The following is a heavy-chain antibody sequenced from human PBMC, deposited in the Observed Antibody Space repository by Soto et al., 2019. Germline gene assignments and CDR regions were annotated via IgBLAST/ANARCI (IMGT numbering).Heavy chain of an antibody. V-gene: IGHV4-39*01. D-gene: IGHD2-15*01. Sequence: LETLSLTCTVSGGSISSSSYYWGWIRQPPGKGLEWIGSIYYSGSTYYNPSLKSRVTISVDTSKNQFSLKLSSVTAADTAVYYCARPRVYGSGPLSAFDIWGQGTMVTVSS. CDR3: ARPRVYGSGPLSAFDI. J-gene: IGHJ3*02. CDR1: GGSISSSSYY. CDR2: IYYSGST.